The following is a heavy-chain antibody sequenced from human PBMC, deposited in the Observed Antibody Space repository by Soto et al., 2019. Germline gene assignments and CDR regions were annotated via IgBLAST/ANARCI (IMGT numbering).Heavy chain of an antibody. V-gene: IGHV3-33*01. D-gene: IGHD2-21*01. CDR3: ARGLHSLFDY. CDR1: GFTFSNYG. Sequence: GGSLRLSCAASGFTFSNYGMHWVRQAPGKGLEWVAVIWYDGNNNYYADSVKGRFTISRDNSNNTLYVQMTSLRAEDTAVYYCARGLHSLFDYWGQGTLVTVSS. CDR2: IWYDGNNN. J-gene: IGHJ4*02.